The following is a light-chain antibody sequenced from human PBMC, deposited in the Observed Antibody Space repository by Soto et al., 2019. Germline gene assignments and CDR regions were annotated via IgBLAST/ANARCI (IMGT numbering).Light chain of an antibody. CDR1: QSVGRN. CDR3: QHLKT. CDR2: GAS. Sequence: EIVMTQSPVTLSVSPGERATVSCRASQSVGRNLAWYQQKLGQAPRLLIYGASTRATGISARFSGSGSGTEFTLTISSLQSEDFAVYYCQHLKTFGQGTKVEIK. J-gene: IGKJ1*01. V-gene: IGKV3-15*01.